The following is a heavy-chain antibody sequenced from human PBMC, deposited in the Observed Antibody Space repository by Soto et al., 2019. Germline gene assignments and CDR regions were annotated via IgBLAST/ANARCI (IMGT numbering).Heavy chain of an antibody. CDR3: ARDITIFGGNSYGMDV. Sequence: ASVKVSCKASGYTFTGYYMHWVRQAPGQGLEWMGWINPNSGGTNYAQKFQGWATMTRDTSISTAYMELSRLRSDDTAVYYCARDITIFGGNSYGMDVWGQGTTVTVSS. CDR2: INPNSGGT. D-gene: IGHD3-3*01. V-gene: IGHV1-2*04. CDR1: GYTFTGYY. J-gene: IGHJ6*02.